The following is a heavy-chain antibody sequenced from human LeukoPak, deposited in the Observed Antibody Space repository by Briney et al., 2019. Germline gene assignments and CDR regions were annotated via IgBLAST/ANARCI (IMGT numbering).Heavy chain of an antibody. J-gene: IGHJ4*02. CDR1: GYTFTSYD. D-gene: IGHD3-9*01. V-gene: IGHV1-8*01. CDR3: ARGPHYALLTGHYTLDY. CDR2: MNPNSGNT. Sequence: ASVKVSCKPSGYTFTSYDINCVRQAIGQGLEWMGWMNPNSGNTGYAQKFQGRVPMARNTSISTAYMELSSLRSEDTAVYYCARGPHYALLTGHYTLDYWGQGTLVTVSS.